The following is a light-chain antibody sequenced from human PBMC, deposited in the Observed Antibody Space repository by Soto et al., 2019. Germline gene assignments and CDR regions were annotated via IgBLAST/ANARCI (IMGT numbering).Light chain of an antibody. J-gene: IGKJ4*01. V-gene: IGKV3-15*01. CDR1: QSVSSSY. Sequence: VVLTQSTGTLSLSPGERASVSCRASQSVSSSYLAWYQQKPGQAPRLLIYGASTRATGIPARFSGSGSGTEFTLTISSLQSEDFAVYYCQQYNNWPPLTFGGGTKVDIK. CDR3: QQYNNWPPLT. CDR2: GAS.